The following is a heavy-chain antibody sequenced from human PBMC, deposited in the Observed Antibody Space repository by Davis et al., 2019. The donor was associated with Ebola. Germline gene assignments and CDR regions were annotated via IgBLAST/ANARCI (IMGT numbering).Heavy chain of an antibody. V-gene: IGHV3-48*04. CDR1: GFTFSSYW. Sequence: GGSLRLSCAASGFTFSSYWMSWVRQAPGKGLEWLSYISSSGSTIYYADSVKGRFTISRDNAKNSLYLQMNSLRAEDTAVYYCAAQGGIVVVPAAMRGIYGMDVWGQGTTVTVSS. J-gene: IGHJ6*02. D-gene: IGHD2-2*01. CDR2: ISSSGSTI. CDR3: AAQGGIVVVPAAMRGIYGMDV.